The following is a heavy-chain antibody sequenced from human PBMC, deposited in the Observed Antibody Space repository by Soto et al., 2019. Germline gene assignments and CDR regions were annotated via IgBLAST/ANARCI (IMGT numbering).Heavy chain of an antibody. CDR3: ARDSEGYSSGQDAFDI. J-gene: IGHJ3*02. CDR2: ISAYNGNT. D-gene: IGHD6-19*01. CDR1: GYTFTSYG. Sequence: ASVKVSCKASGYTFTSYGISWVRLAPGQGLEWMGWISAYNGNTNYAQKLQGRVTMTTDTSTSTAYMELRSLRSDDTAVFYCARDSEGYSSGQDAFDIWGQGTMVTVSS. V-gene: IGHV1-18*01.